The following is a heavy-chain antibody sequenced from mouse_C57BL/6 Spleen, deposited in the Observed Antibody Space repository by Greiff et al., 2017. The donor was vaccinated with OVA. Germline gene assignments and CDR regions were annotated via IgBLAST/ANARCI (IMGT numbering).Heavy chain of an antibody. CDR3: ARGVIYYDYGGYCDV. Sequence: QVQLQQSGAELVKPGDSVKISCKASGYAFSSYWMNWVKQRPGKGLEWIGQFYPGGGDTNYNGKFKGKATLTADKSSRTAYMQLSSLISEDSSVYFCARGVIYYDYGGYCDVWGTGTTVTVSS. J-gene: IGHJ1*03. CDR1: GYAFSSYW. CDR2: FYPGGGDT. V-gene: IGHV1-80*01. D-gene: IGHD2-4*01.